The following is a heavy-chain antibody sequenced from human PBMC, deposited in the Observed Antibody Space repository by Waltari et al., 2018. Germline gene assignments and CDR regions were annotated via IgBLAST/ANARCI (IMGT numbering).Heavy chain of an antibody. V-gene: IGHV4-34*01. D-gene: IGHD3-3*01. J-gene: IGHJ4*02. CDR3: ARRYDFWSGYSR. CDR1: GGSFSGYY. CDR2: INHSGST. Sequence: QVQLQQWGAGLLKPSETLSLTCAVYGGSFSGYYWSWIRQPPGKGLEWIGGINHSGSTNYNPSLKSRVTISVDTSKNQFSLKLSSVTAADTAVYYCARRYDFWSGYSRWGQGTLVTVSS.